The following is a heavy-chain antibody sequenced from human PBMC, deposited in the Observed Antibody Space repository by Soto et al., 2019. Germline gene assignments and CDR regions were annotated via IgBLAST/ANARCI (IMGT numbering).Heavy chain of an antibody. D-gene: IGHD6-19*01. CDR2: TYYRSKWYN. CDR1: GDSVSSNSAS. J-gene: IGHJ4*02. Sequence: SQTLSLTCAISGDSVSSNSASWNWIRQSTSRGFEWLGRTYYRSKWYNDYAVSVKSRITINPDTSRNQFSLQLNAVTPDDTAVYYCTRESMSGWSDFWGQGTLVTVSS. V-gene: IGHV6-1*01. CDR3: TRESMSGWSDF.